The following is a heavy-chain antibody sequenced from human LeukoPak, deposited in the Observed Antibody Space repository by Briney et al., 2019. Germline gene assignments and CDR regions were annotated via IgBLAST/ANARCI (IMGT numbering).Heavy chain of an antibody. Sequence: PSETLSLTCTVSGGSISNYYWSWIRQPPGKGVEWIGYIYYRGGTNYNPSLKSRVTISVDTSKNQFSLKLSSVTAADTAVYYCARDCGGSCYPYYYYGMDVWGQGTTVTVSS. V-gene: IGHV4-59*01. CDR2: IYYRGGT. CDR3: ARDCGGSCYPYYYYGMDV. J-gene: IGHJ6*02. D-gene: IGHD2-15*01. CDR1: GGSISNYY.